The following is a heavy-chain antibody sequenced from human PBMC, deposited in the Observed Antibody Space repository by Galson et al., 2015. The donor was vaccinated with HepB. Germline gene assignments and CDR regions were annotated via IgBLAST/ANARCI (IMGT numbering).Heavy chain of an antibody. CDR2: IRSKANSYAT. CDR1: GFTFSGSA. Sequence: SLILSCAASGFTFSGSAMHWVRQASGKGLEWVGRIRSKANSYATAYAASVKGRFTISRDDSKNTAYLQMNSLKTEDTAVYYCTRLVGAIDAFDIWGQGTMVTVSS. CDR3: TRLVGAIDAFDI. J-gene: IGHJ3*02. D-gene: IGHD1-26*01. V-gene: IGHV3-73*01.